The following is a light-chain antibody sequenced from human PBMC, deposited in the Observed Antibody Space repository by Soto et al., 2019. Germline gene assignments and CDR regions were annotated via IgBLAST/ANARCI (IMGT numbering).Light chain of an antibody. CDR3: QQHNNWPPWT. CDR1: QSVSSN. V-gene: IGKV3-15*01. CDR2: CAS. Sequence: EMVMTQYPATLSVSPGESSTLSCRAIQSVSSNLSWYQHKPVRSPSLLIYCASTSATGIPPMFIGSGSGTEVTLTIISLQSEDVAVNYCQQHNNWPPWTFGQGTKVDIK. J-gene: IGKJ1*01.